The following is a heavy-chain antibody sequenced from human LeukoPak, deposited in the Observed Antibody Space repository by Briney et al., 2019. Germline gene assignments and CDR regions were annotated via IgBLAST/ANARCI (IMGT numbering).Heavy chain of an antibody. D-gene: IGHD1-7*01. Sequence: GGSLTLSCAASGFTFSTTWLHWVRQTPGEGLVWVSRMNSDGSTTNYADSVKGRFTISRDNAKSTLYLQMNNLRVEDTAVYYCATAGNYRFDNWGQGTLVTVSS. V-gene: IGHV3-74*01. CDR2: MNSDGSTT. CDR1: GFTFSTTW. J-gene: IGHJ4*02. CDR3: ATAGNYRFDN.